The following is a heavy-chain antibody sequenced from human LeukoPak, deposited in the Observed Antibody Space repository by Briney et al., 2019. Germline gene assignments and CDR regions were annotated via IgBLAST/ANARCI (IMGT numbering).Heavy chain of an antibody. CDR1: GYTFTGYY. J-gene: IGHJ4*02. Sequence: ASVKVSCKASGYTFTGYYMHWVRQAPGQGLEWMGWINPNSGGTNYAQKFQGRVTITRDTSISTAYMELSRLRSDDTAVYYCARYYGSGRYVDYWGQGTLVTVSS. V-gene: IGHV1-2*02. D-gene: IGHD3-10*01. CDR3: ARYYGSGRYVDY. CDR2: INPNSGGT.